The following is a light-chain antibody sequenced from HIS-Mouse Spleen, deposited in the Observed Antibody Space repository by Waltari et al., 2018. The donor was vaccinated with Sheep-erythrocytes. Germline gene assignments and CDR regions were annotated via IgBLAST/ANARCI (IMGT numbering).Light chain of an antibody. V-gene: IGLV2-23*01. J-gene: IGLJ3*02. CDR2: EGS. CDR1: SSDVGSYNL. Sequence: QSALTQSASVSGSPGQSITISCTGTSSDVGSYNLVSWYQQHPGKAPKLMIYEGSKRPSGVSNRFSGSKSGNTASLTISGLQAEDEVDYYCCSYAGSSTPWVFGGGTKLTVL. CDR3: CSYAGSSTPWV.